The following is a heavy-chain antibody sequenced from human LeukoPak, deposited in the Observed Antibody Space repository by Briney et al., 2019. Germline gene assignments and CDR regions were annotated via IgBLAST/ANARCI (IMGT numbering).Heavy chain of an antibody. CDR3: ARPDV. Sequence: GGSLRLSCAASGFTFDDYAMHWVRQAPGKGLEWVSGISWNSGSIGYADSVKGRFTISRENAKNSLYLQMNSLRAEDTALYYCARPDVWGQGTTVTVSS. CDR1: GFTFDDYA. V-gene: IGHV3-9*01. J-gene: IGHJ6*02. CDR2: ISWNSGSI.